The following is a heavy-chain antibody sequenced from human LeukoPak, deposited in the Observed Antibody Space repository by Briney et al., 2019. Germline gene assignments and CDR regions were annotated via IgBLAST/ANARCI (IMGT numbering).Heavy chain of an antibody. Sequence: GGSLRLSCAASGFTFSSYSMNWVRQAPGKGLEWVSSISSSSSYIYYADSVKGRFTISRDNAKNSLYLQMNSLRAEDTAVYYCAGTAAVYLFWFDPWGQGTLVTVSS. CDR3: AGTAAVYLFWFDP. J-gene: IGHJ5*02. CDR2: ISSSSSYI. CDR1: GFTFSSYS. V-gene: IGHV3-21*01. D-gene: IGHD6-13*01.